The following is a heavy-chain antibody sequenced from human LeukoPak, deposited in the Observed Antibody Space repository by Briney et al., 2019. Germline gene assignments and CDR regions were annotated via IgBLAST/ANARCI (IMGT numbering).Heavy chain of an antibody. V-gene: IGHV4-59*08. D-gene: IGHD6-13*01. CDR1: GGSISSYY. Sequence: PSETLSLTCTVSGGSISSYYWSWIRQPPGKGLEWIGYIYYSGSTNYNPSLKSRVTISVDPSKNQFSLKLSSVTAADTAVYYCARQGSSSWYIRAFDIWGQGTMVTVSS. CDR2: IYYSGST. CDR3: ARQGSSSWYIRAFDI. J-gene: IGHJ3*02.